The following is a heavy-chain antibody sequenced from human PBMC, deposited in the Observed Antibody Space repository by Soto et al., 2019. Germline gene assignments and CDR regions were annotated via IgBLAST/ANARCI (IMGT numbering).Heavy chain of an antibody. CDR1: GFTFSSYE. CDR3: ARVLIPQRYYYYGMDV. Sequence: GGSLRLSCAASGFTFSSYEMNWVRQATGKGLEWVSYISSGGTIIYNADSVKGRFTISRDNAKNSLYLQMNSLRAEDTAVYYCARVLIPQRYYYYGMDVWGQGTTVTVSS. V-gene: IGHV3-48*03. D-gene: IGHD1-1*01. CDR2: ISSGGTII. J-gene: IGHJ6*02.